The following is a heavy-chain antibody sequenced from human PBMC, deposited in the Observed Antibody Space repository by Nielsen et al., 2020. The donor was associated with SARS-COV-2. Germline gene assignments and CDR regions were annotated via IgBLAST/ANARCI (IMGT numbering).Heavy chain of an antibody. CDR1: GFTFSSYG. V-gene: IGHV3-30*02. CDR2: IWYDGSNK. D-gene: IGHD6-13*01. J-gene: IGHJ4*02. CDR3: AKDFSSSIDY. Sequence: GESLKISCAASGFTFSSYGMHWVRQAPGKGLEWVAVIWYDGSNKYYADSVKGRFTISRDNSKNTLYLQMNSLRAEDTAVYYCAKDFSSSIDYWGQGTLVTVSS.